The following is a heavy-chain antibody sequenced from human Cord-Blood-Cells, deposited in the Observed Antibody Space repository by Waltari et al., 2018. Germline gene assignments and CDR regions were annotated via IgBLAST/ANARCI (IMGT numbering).Heavy chain of an antibody. D-gene: IGHD6-13*01. J-gene: IGHJ4*02. V-gene: IGHV4-39*01. CDR3: ARRVAAAGNFDY. CDR2: IYYSGST. CDR1: GGSISSSSYY. Sequence: QLQLQESGPGLVKPSETLSLTCTVSGGSISSSSYYWGWIRQPPGKGLEWIGSIYYSGSTYYNPSLKSRVTISVDTSKNQFSLKLSSVTAADTAVYYCARRVAAAGNFDYWGQGTLVTVSS.